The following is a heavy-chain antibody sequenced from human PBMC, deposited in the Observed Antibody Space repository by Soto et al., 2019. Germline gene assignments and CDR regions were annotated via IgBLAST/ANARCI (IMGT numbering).Heavy chain of an antibody. CDR3: ARGNVVVPAAIHYYMDV. J-gene: IGHJ6*03. Sequence: QVQLVQSGAEVKKPGSSVKVSCKASGGTFSSYTISWVRQAPGQGLEWMGRIIPILGIANYAQKFQGRVTITADKSTSTAYMELSSLRSEDTAVYYCARGNVVVPAAIHYYMDVWGKGTTVTVSS. CDR2: IIPILGIA. V-gene: IGHV1-69*02. CDR1: GGTFSSYT. D-gene: IGHD2-2*01.